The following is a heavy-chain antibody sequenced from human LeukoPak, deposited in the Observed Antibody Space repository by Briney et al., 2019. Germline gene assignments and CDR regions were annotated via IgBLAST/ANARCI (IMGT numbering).Heavy chain of an antibody. CDR1: GGSISSYY. CDR2: IYYSGST. CDR3: ARGGGIAEGALDY. V-gene: IGHV4-59*01. D-gene: IGHD6-13*01. J-gene: IGHJ4*02. Sequence: SETLSLTCTVSGGSISSYYWSWIRQPPGKGLEWIGYIYYSGSTNYNPSLKSRVTISVDTSKNQFSLKLSSVTAADTAVYYCARGGGIAEGALDYWGQGTLVTVSS.